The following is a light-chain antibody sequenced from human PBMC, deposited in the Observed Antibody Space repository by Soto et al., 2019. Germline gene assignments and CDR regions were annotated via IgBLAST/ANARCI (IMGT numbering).Light chain of an antibody. V-gene: IGKV1-27*01. CDR3: QKYNSAPLS. J-gene: IGKJ4*01. CDR1: LPISNY. CDR2: AAS. Sequence: DLQRTQCTSCLSPYQGEKVTITCRASLPISNYLAWYQQKPGKIPNLLIYAASTLQAGVPSRFSGSGSGTDFALTISSLQPEDVAAYYFQKYNSAPLSFGGATKV.